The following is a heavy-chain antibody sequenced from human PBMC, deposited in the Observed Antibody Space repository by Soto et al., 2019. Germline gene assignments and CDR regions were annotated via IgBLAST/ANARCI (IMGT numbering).Heavy chain of an antibody. J-gene: IGHJ4*02. D-gene: IGHD3-22*01. Sequence: SETLSLTCTVSGGSISSNNYYWGWIRQPPGKGLEWIGSIYYSGSTNYNPSLKSRVTISVDTSKNQFSLKLSSVTAADTAVYYCARAHRYYYDSSGYYYSSWFDYWGQGTLVTVSS. CDR3: ARAHRYYYDSSGYYYSSWFDY. CDR2: IYYSGST. CDR1: GGSISSNNYY. V-gene: IGHV4-39*07.